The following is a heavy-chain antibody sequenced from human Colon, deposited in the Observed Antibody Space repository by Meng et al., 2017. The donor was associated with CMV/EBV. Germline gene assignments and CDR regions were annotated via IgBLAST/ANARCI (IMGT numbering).Heavy chain of an antibody. V-gene: IGHV3-15*01. CDR1: GFTFAATW. CDR2: IRSGGAT. J-gene: IGHJ4*02. D-gene: IGHD2-2*01. CDR3: ATDYPERPAQIDN. Sequence: EVQLVESXXDLVKPGGXLRLSCVASGFTFAATWMSWVRQVPGKGLEWIARIRSGGATDYAAPVKDRFTILREDSRNTVYLQMNSLRNEDSAIYYCATDYPERPAQIDNWGQGPLGTVSS.